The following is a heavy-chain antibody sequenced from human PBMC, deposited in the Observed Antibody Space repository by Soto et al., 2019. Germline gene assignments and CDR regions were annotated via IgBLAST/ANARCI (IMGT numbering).Heavy chain of an antibody. CDR1: GFSFSRSW. D-gene: IGHD6-19*01. Sequence: GGSLRLSCAASGFSFSRSWMHWVRQALGKGLVWVSRISSDGSDTIYADSVKGRFTISRDNAKNTLYLQMDSLTGEDTAMYYCARDQSVAGRTTVDSWGQGTLVTVSS. CDR2: ISSDGSDT. V-gene: IGHV3-74*01. CDR3: ARDQSVAGRTTVDS. J-gene: IGHJ4*02.